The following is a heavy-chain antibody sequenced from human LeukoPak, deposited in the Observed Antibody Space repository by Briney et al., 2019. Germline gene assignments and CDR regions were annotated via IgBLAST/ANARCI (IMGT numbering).Heavy chain of an antibody. CDR1: GYSISSGYY. D-gene: IGHD2-15*01. CDR3: ARGKMGGSCYDY. CDR2: SGST. V-gene: IGHV4-38-2*02. Sequence: SETLSLTCTVSGYSISSGYYWGWIRQPPGKGLEWIGSGSTYYNPSLKSRVTISVDTSKNQFSLKLSSVTAADTAVYYCARGKMGGSCYDYWGQGTLVTVSS. J-gene: IGHJ4*02.